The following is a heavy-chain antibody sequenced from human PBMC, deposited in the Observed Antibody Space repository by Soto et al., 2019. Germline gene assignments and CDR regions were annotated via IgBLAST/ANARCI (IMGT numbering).Heavy chain of an antibody. J-gene: IGHJ3*02. Sequence: HPGGTLRLSCAAAGFTFSSYWMNWVGQAARKGLVWVSRINSDGSSTSYADSLKGRFTISRDNAKNTLYLQMNSLRAEDTAVYYCARDAAIVGAHDAFDIWGQGTMVTVSS. CDR2: INSDGSST. D-gene: IGHD1-26*01. V-gene: IGHV3-74*01. CDR3: ARDAAIVGAHDAFDI. CDR1: GFTFSSYW.